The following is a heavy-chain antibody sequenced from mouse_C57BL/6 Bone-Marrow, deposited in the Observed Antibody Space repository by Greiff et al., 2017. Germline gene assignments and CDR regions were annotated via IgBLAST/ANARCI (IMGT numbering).Heavy chain of an antibody. CDR1: GFTFSSYA. D-gene: IGHD2-3*01. CDR3: AREGYYTYAMDY. V-gene: IGHV5-4*01. J-gene: IGHJ4*01. Sequence: EVHLVESGGGLVKPGGSLKLSCAASGFTFSSYAMSWVRQTPEKRLEWVATISAGGSYTYYPDNVKGRFTISRDNTKNNLYLQMSHLKSEDTAMYYWAREGYYTYAMDYWGQGTSVTVSS. CDR2: ISAGGSYT.